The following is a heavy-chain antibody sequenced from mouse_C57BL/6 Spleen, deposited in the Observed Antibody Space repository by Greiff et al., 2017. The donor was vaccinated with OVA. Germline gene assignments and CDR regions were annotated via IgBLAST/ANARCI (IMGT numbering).Heavy chain of an antibody. Sequence: QVQLKQPGAELVKPGASVKLSCKASGYTFTSYWMQWVKQRPGQGLEWIGEIDPSDSYTNYNQKFKGKATLTVDTSSSTAYMQLSSLTSEDSAVYYCARQVPLPAWFAYWGQGTLVTVSA. CDR1: GYTFTSYW. V-gene: IGHV1-50*01. J-gene: IGHJ3*01. CDR2: IDPSDSYT. CDR3: ARQVPLPAWFAY.